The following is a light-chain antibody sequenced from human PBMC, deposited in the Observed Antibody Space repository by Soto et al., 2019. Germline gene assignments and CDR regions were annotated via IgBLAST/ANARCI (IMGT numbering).Light chain of an antibody. CDR2: AAS. CDR3: QQSLGIPYT. J-gene: IGKJ2*01. CDR1: QSITGY. V-gene: IGKV1-39*01. Sequence: DSQMTQSPSSLSASVGDRVTITCRASQSITGYLNWYQQKPGKAPKLLIYAASSLQSGVPSRLRGSGSGTDFTLTISSLQRDDFATYFCQQSLGIPYTFGQGTRLETK.